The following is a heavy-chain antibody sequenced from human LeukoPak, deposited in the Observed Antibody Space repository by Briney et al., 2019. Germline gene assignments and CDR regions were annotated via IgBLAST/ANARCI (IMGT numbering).Heavy chain of an antibody. D-gene: IGHD2-15*01. CDR3: ARPGEELLYYYYMDV. J-gene: IGHJ6*03. Sequence: PGASVKVSCKASGYTFTSYGISWVRQAPGQGLEWMGWISAYNGNTNYAQKLQGRVTMTTDTSTSTAYMELRSLRSDDTAVYYCARPGEELLYYYYMDVWGKGTTVTVSS. V-gene: IGHV1-18*01. CDR1: GYTFTSYG. CDR2: ISAYNGNT.